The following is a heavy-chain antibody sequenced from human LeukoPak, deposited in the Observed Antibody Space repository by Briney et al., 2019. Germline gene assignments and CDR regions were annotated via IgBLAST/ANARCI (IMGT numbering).Heavy chain of an antibody. CDR3: ARLTTVTKNFDY. J-gene: IGHJ4*02. D-gene: IGHD4-17*01. Sequence: ASVKVSCKASGYTFTGYYMHWVRQAPGQGLEWMGWINPNSGDTNYAQKFQGWVTMTRDTSISTAYMELSRLRSDDTAVYYCARLTTVTKNFDYWGQGTLVTVSS. CDR2: INPNSGDT. V-gene: IGHV1-2*04. CDR1: GYTFTGYY.